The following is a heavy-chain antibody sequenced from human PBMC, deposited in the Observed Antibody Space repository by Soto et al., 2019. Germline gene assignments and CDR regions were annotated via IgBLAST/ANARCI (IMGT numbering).Heavy chain of an antibody. Sequence: GESLKISCKGSGYSFTSYWIGWVRQMPGKGLEWMGIIYPGDSDTRYSPSFQGQVTISADKSISTAYLQWSSLKASDTAMYYCARRLGIGEAQTDDAFDIWGQGTMVTVSS. J-gene: IGHJ3*02. CDR1: GYSFTSYW. CDR3: ARRLGIGEAQTDDAFDI. V-gene: IGHV5-51*01. D-gene: IGHD3-10*01. CDR2: IYPGDSDT.